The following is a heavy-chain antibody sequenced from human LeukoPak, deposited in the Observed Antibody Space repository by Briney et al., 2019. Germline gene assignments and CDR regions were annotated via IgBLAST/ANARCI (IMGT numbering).Heavy chain of an antibody. D-gene: IGHD3-3*01. Sequence: SETLSLTCAVYGGSFSGYYWSWIRQPPGKGLEWIGEINHSGSTNYNPSLKSRVTISVDTSKNQFSLKLSSVTAADTAVYYCARGIGHYDFWSGYYTGMWFDPWGQGTLATVSS. CDR2: INHSGST. J-gene: IGHJ5*02. CDR1: GGSFSGYY. CDR3: ARGIGHYDFWSGYYTGMWFDP. V-gene: IGHV4-34*01.